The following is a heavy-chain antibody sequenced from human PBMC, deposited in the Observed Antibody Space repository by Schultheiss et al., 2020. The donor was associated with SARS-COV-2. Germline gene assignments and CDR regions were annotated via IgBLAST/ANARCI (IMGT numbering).Heavy chain of an antibody. D-gene: IGHD1-26*01. CDR2: ISWNSGSI. V-gene: IGHV3-9*01. J-gene: IGHJ4*02. CDR1: GFTFDDYA. Sequence: GGSLRLSCAASGFTFDDYAMHWVRQAPGKGLEWVSGISWNSGSIGYADSVKGRFTISRDNAKNSLYLQMNSLRAEDTAVYYCVGSWDFDYWGQGTLVTVSS. CDR3: VGSWDFDY.